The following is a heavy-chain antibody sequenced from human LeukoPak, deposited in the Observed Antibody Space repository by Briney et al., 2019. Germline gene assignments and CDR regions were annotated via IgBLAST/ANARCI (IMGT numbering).Heavy chain of an antibody. CDR3: ARWETQRGVNY. CDR2: IIPILGIA. CDR1: GGTFSSYA. J-gene: IGHJ4*02. D-gene: IGHD1-26*01. Sequence: SVKVSCKASGGTFSSYAISWVRQAPGQGLEWMGRIIPILGIANYAQKFQGRVTITADKSTSTAYMELSSLRSEGTAVYYCARWETQRGVNYWGQGTLVTVSS. V-gene: IGHV1-69*04.